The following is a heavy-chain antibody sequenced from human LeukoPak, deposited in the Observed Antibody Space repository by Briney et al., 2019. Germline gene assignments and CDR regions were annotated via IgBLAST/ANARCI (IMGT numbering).Heavy chain of an antibody. D-gene: IGHD3-22*01. CDR1: GYTFTSYG. CDR2: ISAYNGNT. J-gene: IGHJ4*02. Sequence: ASVKVSCKASGYTFTSYGISWVRQAPGQRLEWMGWISAYNGNTNYAQKLQGRVTMTTDTSTSTAYMELRSLRSDDTAVYYCARHEARRDTMIVVGLFDYWGQGTLVTVSS. V-gene: IGHV1-18*01. CDR3: ARHEARRDTMIVVGLFDY.